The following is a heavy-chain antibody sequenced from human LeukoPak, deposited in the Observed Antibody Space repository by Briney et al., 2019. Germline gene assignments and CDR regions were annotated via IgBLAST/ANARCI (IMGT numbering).Heavy chain of an antibody. J-gene: IGHJ4*02. CDR1: GGSISSYY. V-gene: IGHV4-4*07. CDR3: HLVRGGGYFDY. CDR2: IYTSGTI. Sequence: SETLSLTCTVSGGSISSYYWSWIRQPAGTALEWIGRIYTSGTITYNPSLKSRVTMSVDTSKNQFSLKLSSVTAADTAVYYCHLVRGGGYFDYWGQGTLVIVSS. D-gene: IGHD3-10*01.